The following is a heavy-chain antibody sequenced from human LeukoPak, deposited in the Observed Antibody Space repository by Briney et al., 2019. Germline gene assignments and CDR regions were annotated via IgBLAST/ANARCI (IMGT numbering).Heavy chain of an antibody. Sequence: RPSQTLSLTCTVSGGSISSGSYYWSWIRQPAGKGLEWIGRIYTSGSTNYNPSLKSRVTISVDTSKNQFSLKLSSVTAADTAVYYCARVIIAGGSYGNWFDPWGQGTLVTVSS. CDR2: IYTSGST. CDR3: ARVIIAGGSYGNWFDP. D-gene: IGHD1-26*01. CDR1: GGSISSGSYY. V-gene: IGHV4-61*02. J-gene: IGHJ5*02.